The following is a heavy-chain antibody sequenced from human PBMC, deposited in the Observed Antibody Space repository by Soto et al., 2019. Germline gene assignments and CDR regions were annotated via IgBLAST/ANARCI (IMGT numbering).Heavy chain of an antibody. D-gene: IGHD3-10*01. CDR3: ASSYGSGYRAFDY. J-gene: IGHJ4*02. V-gene: IGHV1-69*02. Sequence: QVQLVQSGAEVKRPGSSVKVSCKASGDTFNFYSINWVRQAPGVGLEWVGRVNPILSMSNYAQRFQGRVTMTADKSTGTADRELRSLRSEDTAIYYCASSYGSGYRAFDYWGQGALVTVSS. CDR2: VNPILSMS. CDR1: GDTFNFYS.